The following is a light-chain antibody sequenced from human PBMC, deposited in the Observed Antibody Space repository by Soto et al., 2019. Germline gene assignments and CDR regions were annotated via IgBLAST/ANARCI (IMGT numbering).Light chain of an antibody. CDR2: GAS. V-gene: IGKV3-20*01. J-gene: IGKJ1*01. CDR1: QSVSSSY. CDR3: QQDGSSPRT. Sequence: EIVLTQSPGTLSLSPGERATLSCRASQSVSSSYLAWYQQKPGQAPRLLIYGASSRATGIPDRFSGRGSGTDFTRTISRLEPEDFAVYYCQQDGSSPRTFGQGTKVEIK.